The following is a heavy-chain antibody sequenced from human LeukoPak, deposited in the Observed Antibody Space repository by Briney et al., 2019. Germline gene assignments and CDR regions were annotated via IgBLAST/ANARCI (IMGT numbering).Heavy chain of an antibody. V-gene: IGHV4-4*07. J-gene: IGHJ5*02. CDR2: IYTSGST. D-gene: IGHD6-13*01. Sequence: SETLSLTCTVSGGSISSYYWSWIRQPAGKGLEWIGRIYTSGSTNYNPSLKSRVTMSVDTSKNQFSLKLSSVTAADTGVYYCARDKAGYSSSWYDNWFDPWGQGTLVTVSS. CDR3: ARDKAGYSSSWYDNWFDP. CDR1: GGSISSYY.